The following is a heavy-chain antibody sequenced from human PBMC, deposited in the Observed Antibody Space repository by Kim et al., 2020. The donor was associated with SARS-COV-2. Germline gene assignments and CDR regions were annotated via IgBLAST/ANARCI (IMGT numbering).Heavy chain of an antibody. J-gene: IGHJ4*02. CDR3: ARDPFDY. V-gene: IGHV1-18*01. Sequence: YKGNTNHAPKVQGRVTITTDTSTSTAYMELRSLRSDDTAIYYCARDPFDYWGQGTLVTVSS. CDR2: YKGNT.